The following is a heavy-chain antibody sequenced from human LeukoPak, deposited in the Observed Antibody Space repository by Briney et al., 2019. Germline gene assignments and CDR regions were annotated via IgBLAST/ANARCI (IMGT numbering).Heavy chain of an antibody. CDR2: IYHSGST. V-gene: IGHV4-4*02. Sequence: SETLSLTCAVSGGSISSSNWWSWVRQPPGKGLEWIGEIYHSGSTNYNPSLKSRVTISVDTSKNQFSLKLSSVTAADTAVYYCASSYSSSWYEWNWFDPWGQGTLVTVSS. CDR1: GGSISSSNW. D-gene: IGHD6-13*01. J-gene: IGHJ5*02. CDR3: ASSYSSSWYEWNWFDP.